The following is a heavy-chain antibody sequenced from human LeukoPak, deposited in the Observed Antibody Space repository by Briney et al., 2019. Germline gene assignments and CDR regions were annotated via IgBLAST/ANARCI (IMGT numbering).Heavy chain of an antibody. D-gene: IGHD6-13*01. J-gene: IGHJ5*02. CDR3: AKDRAYISSWYGCSTP. CDR1: EFTFSSYG. V-gene: IGHV3-30*02. CDR2: IRYDGSNK. Sequence: GGSLRLSCAASEFTFSSYGMHWVRQAPGKGLEWVAFIRYDGSNKYYADSVKGRFTISRDNSRNTLYLQMHSLRAEDTAVYYCAKDRAYISSWYGCSTPWGQGTLVTVSS.